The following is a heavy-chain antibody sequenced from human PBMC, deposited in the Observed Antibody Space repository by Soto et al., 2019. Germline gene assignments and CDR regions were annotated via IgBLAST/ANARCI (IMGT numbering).Heavy chain of an antibody. Sequence: RRLSFAASGFAFSSCPMSWIRQAPGKGLQWVSAINGSADATYYADSAKGRFTISRENSNNTLYLHMNTLRAEDTVVYYCASPSYSSESEVPLWGQGTLITFYS. D-gene: IGHD6-19*01. CDR1: GFAFSSCP. J-gene: IGHJ1*01. CDR3: ASPSYSSESEVPL. V-gene: IGHV3-23*01. CDR2: INGSADAT.